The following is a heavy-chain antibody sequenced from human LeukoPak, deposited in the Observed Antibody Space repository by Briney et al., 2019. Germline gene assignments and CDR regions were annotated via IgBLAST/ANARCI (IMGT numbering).Heavy chain of an antibody. CDR1: GGSTSSYY. CDR2: VYYRGST. V-gene: IGHV4-59*01. Sequence: SETLCRTGTVSGGSTSSYYWSWIRQPAGNRLEWIGYVYYRGSTNYNPSFQSRFTISLDTSKNQFSLKLNSVTAAETAVYYCARSLDGYMPRDAFDIWGQGTMVTVSS. D-gene: IGHD5-24*01. CDR3: ARSLDGYMPRDAFDI. J-gene: IGHJ3*02.